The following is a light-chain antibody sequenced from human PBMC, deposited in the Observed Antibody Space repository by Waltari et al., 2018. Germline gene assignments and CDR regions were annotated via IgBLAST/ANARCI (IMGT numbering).Light chain of an antibody. J-gene: IGLJ1*01. CDR2: ANT. V-gene: IGLV1-40*01. Sequence: QSVLTQPPSVSGAPGQRVTISCTGSRPNIGAGNDAPWYQQLPASAPKLLISANTNRPAGVPDRFSGSKSGTSASLAITGLQAEDEGDYYCQSFDNSLSVPYVFGTGTKVTVL. CDR1: RPNIGAGND. CDR3: QSFDNSLSVPYV.